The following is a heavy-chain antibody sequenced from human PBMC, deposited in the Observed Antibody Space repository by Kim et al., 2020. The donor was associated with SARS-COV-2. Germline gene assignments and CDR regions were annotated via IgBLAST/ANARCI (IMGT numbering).Heavy chain of an antibody. V-gene: IGHV1-8*01. CDR3: ARRHLSMDI. J-gene: IGHJ6*02. Sequence: GNKGYAQRLQGRVPLTRNTSISTAYMELSSLRSEDTAVYFCARRHLSMDIWGQGTTVTVSS. CDR2: GNK.